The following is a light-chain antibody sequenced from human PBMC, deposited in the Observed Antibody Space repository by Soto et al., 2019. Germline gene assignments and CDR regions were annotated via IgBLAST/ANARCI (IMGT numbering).Light chain of an antibody. V-gene: IGLV2-14*01. CDR3: SSYTSSNTVV. CDR2: DVS. CDR1: HSDVGGYNY. Sequence: QSALTQPASVSGSPGQSITISCTGTHSDVGGYNYVSWYQQHPGQAPKLMIYDVSNRPSGVSNRFSGSKSGNTASLTISGLQAEDEADYYCSSYTSSNTVVFGGGTKLTVL. J-gene: IGLJ2*01.